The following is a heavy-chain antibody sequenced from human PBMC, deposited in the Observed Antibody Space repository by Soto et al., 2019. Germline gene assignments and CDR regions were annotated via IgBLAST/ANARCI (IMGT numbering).Heavy chain of an antibody. CDR1: GLSLSSPGMN. Sequence: QVTLKESDPTLVKPTQTLTLTCTFSGLSLSSPGMNVGWIRQPPGKALEWLGMVYWDDDKRYNPSLKDSVTITEDTSKSQVVLTMTNMDPVDTGTYYCAHSGGSSCLCEKWGQGTLVTVSS. D-gene: IGHD6-13*01. V-gene: IGHV2-5*02. CDR2: VYWDDDK. J-gene: IGHJ4*02. CDR3: AHSGGSSCLCEK.